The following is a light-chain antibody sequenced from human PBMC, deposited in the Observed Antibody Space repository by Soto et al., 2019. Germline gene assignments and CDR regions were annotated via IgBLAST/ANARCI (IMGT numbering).Light chain of an antibody. CDR1: QSVSSNY. Sequence: EIVLTQSPGTLSLSPVERATLSGRASQSVSSNYLVWYQQKPGQAPRPLIYGASTRATGIPDRFSGSGSGTDFTLTISRLEPEDFAVYYCQQYAGSSYTFGQGTKLEIK. J-gene: IGKJ2*01. CDR2: GAS. CDR3: QQYAGSSYT. V-gene: IGKV3-20*01.